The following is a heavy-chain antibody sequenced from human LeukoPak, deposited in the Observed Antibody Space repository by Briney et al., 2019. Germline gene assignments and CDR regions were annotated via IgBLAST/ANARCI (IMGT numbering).Heavy chain of an antibody. J-gene: IGHJ4*02. CDR2: FNPNSGGT. V-gene: IGHV1-2*02. CDR1: GYTFTGYY. CDR3: ACLGYCSGGSCLPFDY. D-gene: IGHD2-15*01. Sequence: GASVKVSCKASGYTFTGYYMHWVRQAPGQGLEWMGWFNPNSGGTNYAQKFQGRVTMTRDTSISTAYMELSRLRSDDTAVYYCACLGYCSGGSCLPFDYWGQGTLVTVSS.